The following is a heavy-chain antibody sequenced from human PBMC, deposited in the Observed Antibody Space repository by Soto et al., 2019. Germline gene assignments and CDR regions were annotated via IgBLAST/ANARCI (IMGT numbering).Heavy chain of an antibody. CDR2: INPNSGGT. CDR1: GYTFTGYY. Sequence: SGKVSCTASGYTFTGYYMHWVRQAPGQGLEWMGWINPNSGGTNYAQKFQGWVTMTRDTSISTAYMELSRLRSDDTAVYYCARVSLPSGPGTYYYYYGMDVWGQGTTVTVSS. V-gene: IGHV1-2*04. CDR3: ARVSLPSGPGTYYYYYGMDV. D-gene: IGHD1-26*01. J-gene: IGHJ6*02.